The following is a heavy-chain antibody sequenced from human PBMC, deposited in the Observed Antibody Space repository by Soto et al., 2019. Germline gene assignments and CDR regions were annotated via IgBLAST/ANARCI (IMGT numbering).Heavy chain of an antibody. CDR3: AKDLGGYCSGGSCHNPDY. J-gene: IGHJ4*02. CDR1: GFTFSSYG. D-gene: IGHD2-15*01. Sequence: QVQLVESGGGVVQPGRSLRLSCAASGFTFSSYGMHWVRQAPGKGLEWVAVISYDGSNKYYADSVKGRFTISRDNSKNTLYLQMSRLRAEDTAVYYCAKDLGGYCSGGSCHNPDYWGQGTLVTVSS. V-gene: IGHV3-30*18. CDR2: ISYDGSNK.